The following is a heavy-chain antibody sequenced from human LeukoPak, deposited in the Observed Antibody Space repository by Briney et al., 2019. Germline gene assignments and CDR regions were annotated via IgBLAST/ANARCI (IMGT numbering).Heavy chain of an antibody. CDR3: ARGHFDNFGGIFLSTGRRRRGSEYFQH. CDR2: VYDSGST. CDR1: GGSISSSSYF. Sequence: SETLSLTCTVSGGSISSSSYFWGWIRQPPGKGLEWIGSVYDSGSTYYNPSLKSRVTISVDTSKNQFSLKLSSVTAADTAVYYCARGHFDNFGGIFLSTGRRRRGSEYFQHWGQGPLVTVSS. D-gene: IGHD3-16*02. V-gene: IGHV4-39*01. J-gene: IGHJ1*01.